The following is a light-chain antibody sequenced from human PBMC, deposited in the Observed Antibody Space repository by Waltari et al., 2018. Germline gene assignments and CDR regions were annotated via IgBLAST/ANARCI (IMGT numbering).Light chain of an antibody. Sequence: SVRYSSSNRNILYLFQEKPGETPKVLVYCAFNGEYGGPDQFNCQGSGTDFTLTISSLQPEDVAIYYCQQYHSTLITFGQGTKVEIK. CDR3: QQYHSTLIT. V-gene: IGKV4-1*01. J-gene: IGKJ5*01. CDR2: CAF. CDR1: SVRYSSSNRNI.